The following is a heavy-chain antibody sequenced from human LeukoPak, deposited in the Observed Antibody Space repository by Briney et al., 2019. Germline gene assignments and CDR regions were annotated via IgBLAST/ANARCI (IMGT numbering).Heavy chain of an antibody. Sequence: ASVKISCKVSGYTFIDHYIHWVQQAPGKGLEWMGLVDPEGSETTYAEKFQGRVTIIVDTSTETAYLELSSLTSEDTAAYYCATGRGSSAWYGALAMWGQGTMVTASS. D-gene: IGHD6-19*01. CDR1: GYTFIDHY. V-gene: IGHV1-69-2*01. CDR3: ATGRGSSAWYGALAM. CDR2: VDPEGSET. J-gene: IGHJ3*02.